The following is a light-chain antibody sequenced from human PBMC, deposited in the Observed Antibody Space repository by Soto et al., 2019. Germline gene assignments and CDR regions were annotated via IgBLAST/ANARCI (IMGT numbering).Light chain of an antibody. CDR1: QSVSSSY. V-gene: IGKV3-20*01. Sequence: EIVLTQSPGTLSLSPGERATLSCRASQSVSSSYLAWYQQKPGQAPRLLIYGASSRATGIPDRFSGSGSGTDFTLNISRLEPEDFAVYYCQQYGSSPEFTFGPGIKVDIK. J-gene: IGKJ3*01. CDR2: GAS. CDR3: QQYGSSPEFT.